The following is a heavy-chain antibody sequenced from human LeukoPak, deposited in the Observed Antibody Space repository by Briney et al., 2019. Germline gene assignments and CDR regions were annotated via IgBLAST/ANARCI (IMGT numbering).Heavy chain of an antibody. Sequence: SETLSLTCAVYGGSFSGYYWSRIRQPPGKGLEWIGEINHSGSTNYNPSLKSRVTISVDTSKNQFSLKLSSVTAADTAVYYCARGIVARGRKLGYYYGMDVWGQGTTVTVSS. CDR3: ARGIVARGRKLGYYYGMDV. CDR1: GGSFSGYY. D-gene: IGHD5-12*01. V-gene: IGHV4-34*01. CDR2: INHSGST. J-gene: IGHJ6*02.